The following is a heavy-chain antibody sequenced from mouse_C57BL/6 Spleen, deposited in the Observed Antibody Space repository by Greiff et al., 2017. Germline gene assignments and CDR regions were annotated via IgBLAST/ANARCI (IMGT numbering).Heavy chain of an antibody. CDR3: AREFNFYFDY. J-gene: IGHJ2*01. D-gene: IGHD1-3*01. CDR2: INPNNGGT. V-gene: IGHV1-26*01. Sequence: VQLQQSGPELVKPGASVKISCKASGYTFTDYYMNWVKQSHGKSLEWIGDINPNNGGTSYNQKFKGKATLTVDKSSSTAYMELRSLTSEDSAVYYCAREFNFYFDYWGQGTTLTVSS. CDR1: GYTFTDYY.